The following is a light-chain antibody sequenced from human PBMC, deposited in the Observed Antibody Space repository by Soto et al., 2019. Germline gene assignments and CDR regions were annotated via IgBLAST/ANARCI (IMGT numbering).Light chain of an antibody. CDR2: RNN. CDR1: SPNIGSNY. V-gene: IGLV1-47*01. Sequence: QSVLTQPPSASGTPGQRVTISCSGSSPNIGSNYVYCYQQLPGTAPKLLIYRNNQRPSGVPDRFSGSKSGTSASLAISGLRSEDEADYYCAAWDDSLSGPVFGGGTKVTVL. J-gene: IGLJ2*01. CDR3: AAWDDSLSGPV.